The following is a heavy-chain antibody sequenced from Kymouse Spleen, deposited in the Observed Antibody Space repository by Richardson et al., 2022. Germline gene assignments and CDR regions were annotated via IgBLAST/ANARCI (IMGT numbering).Heavy chain of an antibody. D-gene: IGHD3-10*01. Sequence: QLQLQESGPGLVKPSETLSLTCTVSGGSISSSSYYWGWIRQPPGKGLEWIGSIYYSGSTYYNPSLKSRVTISVDTSKNQFSLKLSSVTAADTAVYYCARRGLLWFGESNWFDPWGQGTLVTVSS. CDR2: IYYSGST. CDR3: ARRGLLWFGESNWFDP. J-gene: IGHJ5*02. V-gene: IGHV4-39*01. CDR1: GGSISSSSYY.